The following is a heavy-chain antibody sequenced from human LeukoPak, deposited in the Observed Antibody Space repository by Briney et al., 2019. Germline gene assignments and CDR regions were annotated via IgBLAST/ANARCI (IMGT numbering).Heavy chain of an antibody. CDR3: ARDRDSYDSSGTVDY. CDR2: IYYSGST. Sequence: SETLSLTCTVSGGSISSSSYYWGWIRQPPGKGLEWIGSIYYSGSTYYNPSLKSRVTISVDTSKNQFSLKLSSVTAADTAVYYCARDRDSYDSSGTVDYWGQGTLVTVSS. D-gene: IGHD3-22*01. V-gene: IGHV4-39*02. CDR1: GGSISSSSYY. J-gene: IGHJ4*02.